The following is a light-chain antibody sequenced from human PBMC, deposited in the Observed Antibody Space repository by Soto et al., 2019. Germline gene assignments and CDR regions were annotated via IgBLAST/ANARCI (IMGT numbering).Light chain of an antibody. CDR2: QVT. J-gene: IGLJ1*01. CDR1: SRDVGAYNY. V-gene: IGLV2-14*01. Sequence: QSVLTQPASVSGSPGQSITISCTGTSRDVGAYNYVSWYQHHPGKAPKLLIYQVTFRPSGVSTRFSGSKSGNTASLTISGLQAEDEADYYCSSNTASFTYVFGTGTKVTVL. CDR3: SSNTASFTYV.